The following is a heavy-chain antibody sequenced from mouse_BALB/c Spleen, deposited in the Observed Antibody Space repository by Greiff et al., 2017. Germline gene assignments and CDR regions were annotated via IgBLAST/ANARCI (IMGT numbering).Heavy chain of an antibody. CDR3: TRNGNYGAWFAY. CDR2: IYPYNGGT. CDR1: GYTFTDYN. Sequence: EVQLQQSGPELVQPGASVKISCKASGYTFTDYNMHWVKQSHGKSLEWIGYIYPYNGGTGYNQKFKSKATLTVDNSSSTAYMELRSLTSEDSAVYYCTRNGNYGAWFAYWGQGTLVTVSA. D-gene: IGHD2-1*01. V-gene: IGHV1S29*02. J-gene: IGHJ3*01.